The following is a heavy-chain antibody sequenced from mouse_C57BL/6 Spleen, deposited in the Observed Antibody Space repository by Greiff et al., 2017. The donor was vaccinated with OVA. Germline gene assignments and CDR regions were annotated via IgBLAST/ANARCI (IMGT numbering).Heavy chain of an antibody. J-gene: IGHJ3*01. CDR1: GYTFTSYW. Sequence: VQLQHPGAELVKPGASVKLSCKASGYTFTSYWMQWVKQRPGQGLEWIGEIDPSDSYTNYNQKFKGKATLTVDTSSSTAYMQLSSLTSEDSAVYYCAKNWDGAWFAYWGQGTLVTVSA. CDR3: AKNWDGAWFAY. D-gene: IGHD4-1*01. V-gene: IGHV1-50*01. CDR2: IDPSDSYT.